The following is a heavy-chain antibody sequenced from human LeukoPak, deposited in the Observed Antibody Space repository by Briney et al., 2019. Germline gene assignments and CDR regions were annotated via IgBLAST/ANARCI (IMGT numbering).Heavy chain of an antibody. J-gene: IGHJ4*02. V-gene: IGHV4-39*01. Sequence: SETLSLTCTVSGGSISSSSYYWGWIRQPPGKGLEWIGSIYYSGSTYYNPSLKSRVTISVDTSKNQFSLKLSSVTAADTAVYYCTRRFGGHSGWAGYHDSWGQGTLVTVSS. CDR2: IYYSGST. D-gene: IGHD6-19*01. CDR3: TRRFGGHSGWAGYHDS. CDR1: GGSISSSSYY.